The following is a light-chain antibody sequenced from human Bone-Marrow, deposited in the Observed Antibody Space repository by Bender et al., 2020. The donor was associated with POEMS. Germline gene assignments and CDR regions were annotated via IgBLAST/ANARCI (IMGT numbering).Light chain of an antibody. V-gene: IGLV3-21*02. CDR3: QVWDSSSGHPNWV. CDR2: GDS. J-gene: IGLJ3*02. Sequence: LTQPVSVSGSPGQSITFSCTGTSNDVGNYDLVSWYQQKSGQAPVLVVYGDSDRPTGIPERFTGSNSGNTATLTISRVEAADEADYHCQVWDSSSGHPNWVFGGGTKLTVL. CDR1: SNDVGNYDL.